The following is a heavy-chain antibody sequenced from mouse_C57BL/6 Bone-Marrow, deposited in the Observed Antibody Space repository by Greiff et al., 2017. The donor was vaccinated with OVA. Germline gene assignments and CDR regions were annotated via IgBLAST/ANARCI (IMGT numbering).Heavy chain of an antibody. CDR3: ARDPSTIYYDFLDY. CDR2: ISSGSSTI. V-gene: IGHV5-17*01. D-gene: IGHD2-4*01. CDR1: GFTFSDYG. Sequence: EVMLVESGGGLVKPGGSLKLSCAASGFTFSDYGMHWVRQAPEKGLEWVAYISSGSSTIYYAETVKGRFTISRDNAKNTLFLQMTSLRSEDTAMYYCARDPSTIYYDFLDYWGQGTTLTVSS. J-gene: IGHJ2*01.